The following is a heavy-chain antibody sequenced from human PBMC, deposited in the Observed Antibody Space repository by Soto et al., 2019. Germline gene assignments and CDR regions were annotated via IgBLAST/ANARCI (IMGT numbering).Heavy chain of an antibody. Sequence: QVQLVQSGAEVKKPGASVKVSCKASGYTFTSYGISWVRQAPGQGLEWMGWISAYNGNTNYAKKLQGRIAMTTDATTSTAYMELRSLRSNDTAVSYCARDLGKATVTGDQPSFDYWGQGTLVTVSS. CDR1: GYTFTSYG. J-gene: IGHJ4*02. CDR3: ARDLGKATVTGDQPSFDY. D-gene: IGHD4-4*01. CDR2: ISAYNGNT. V-gene: IGHV1-18*01.